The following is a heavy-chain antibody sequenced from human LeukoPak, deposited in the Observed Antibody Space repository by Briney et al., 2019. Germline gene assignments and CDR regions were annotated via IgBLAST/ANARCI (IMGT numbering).Heavy chain of an antibody. CDR1: GFTFSSYA. CDR3: ARNYDIVNGSLPYAFDI. J-gene: IGHJ3*02. CDR2: TKWNCGVT. Sequence: GGSLRLSCASSGFTFSSYAMTWVRQAPGKGLEWVSSTKWNCGVTAFRDSVKGRFSISRDNAKNSLYLQMNSLRAEDTALYYCARNYDIVNGSLPYAFDIWGQGTMVTVSS. V-gene: IGHV3-20*04. D-gene: IGHD3-9*01.